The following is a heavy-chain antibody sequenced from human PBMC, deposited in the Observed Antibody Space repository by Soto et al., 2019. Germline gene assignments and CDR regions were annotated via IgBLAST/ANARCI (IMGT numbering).Heavy chain of an antibody. J-gene: IGHJ4*02. CDR3: AKDLGDFWSGYYERRFDY. CDR2: ISGSGGST. Sequence: PGGSLRLSCAASGFTFSSYAMSWVRQAPGKGLEWVSAISGSGGSTYYAGSVKGRFTISRDNSKNTLYLQMNSLRAEDTAVYYCAKDLGDFWSGYYERRFDYWGQGTLVTVPS. D-gene: IGHD3-3*01. V-gene: IGHV3-23*01. CDR1: GFTFSSYA.